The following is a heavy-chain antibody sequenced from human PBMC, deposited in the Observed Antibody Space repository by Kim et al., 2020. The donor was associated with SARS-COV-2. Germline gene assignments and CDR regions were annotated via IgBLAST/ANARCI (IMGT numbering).Heavy chain of an antibody. Sequence: GGSLRLSCAASGFTFSSYAMSWVRQAPGKGLEWVSAISGSSGSTYYADSVKGRFTISRDNSKNTLYLQMNSLRADDTAVYYCAKEVSSSSWTIGGKEDKKRFAYWGQGTLAAVSS. CDR3: AKEVSSSSWTIGGKEDKKRFAY. J-gene: IGHJ4*02. V-gene: IGHV3-23*01. D-gene: IGHD6-13*01. CDR2: ISGSSGST. CDR1: GFTFSSYA.